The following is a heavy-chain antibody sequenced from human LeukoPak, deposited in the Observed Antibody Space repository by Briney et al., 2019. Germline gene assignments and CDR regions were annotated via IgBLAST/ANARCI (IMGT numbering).Heavy chain of an antibody. Sequence: PSETLSLTCTVSGGSISSSSYYWGWIRQPPGKGLEWIGSIYYSGSTYYNPSLKSRVTISVDTSKNQFSLKLSSVTAADTAVYYCARGLRGGDWPKYFQHWGQGTLVTVSS. CDR3: ARGLRGGDWPKYFQH. V-gene: IGHV4-39*07. CDR1: GGSISSSSYY. J-gene: IGHJ1*01. D-gene: IGHD2-21*02. CDR2: IYYSGST.